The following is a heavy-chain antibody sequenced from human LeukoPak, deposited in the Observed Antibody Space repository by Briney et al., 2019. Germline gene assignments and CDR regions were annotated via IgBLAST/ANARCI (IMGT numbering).Heavy chain of an antibody. D-gene: IGHD1-26*01. CDR1: VGTFSGHY. CDR2: IDHTGKS. J-gene: IGHJ3*02. V-gene: IGHV4-34*01. Sequence: SETLSLTCAVYVGTFSGHYWSWIRQAPGKGLEWIGEIDHTGKSNYKSALKSRVTMAVDTSKNQFSLSLESVTAADTAIYYCARASHPGETYFNAFDIWGRGTPVTVSS. CDR3: ARASHPGETYFNAFDI.